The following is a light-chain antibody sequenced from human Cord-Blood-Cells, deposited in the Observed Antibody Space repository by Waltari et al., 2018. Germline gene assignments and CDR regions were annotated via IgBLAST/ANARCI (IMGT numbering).Light chain of an antibody. V-gene: IGLV2-23*01. Sequence: QSALTQPASVSGSPGQSITISCTGTSSDVGSYNLVSWYPQHPGKAPKVMIYEGSKRPSGVSNRFSGSQSGNTASLTISGLQAEDEADYYCCSYAGSSTYWVFGGGTKLTVL. CDR1: SSDVGSYNL. CDR3: CSYAGSSTYWV. CDR2: EGS. J-gene: IGLJ3*02.